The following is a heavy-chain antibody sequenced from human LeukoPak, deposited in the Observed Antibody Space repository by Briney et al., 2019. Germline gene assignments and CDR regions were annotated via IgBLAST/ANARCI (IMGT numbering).Heavy chain of an antibody. Sequence: PSETLSLTCAVYGGSFSGYYWSWIRQPPGKGLEWIGEINHSGSTNYNPSLKSRVTISVDKSKNQFSLKLSSVTAADTAVYYCARGLNWTGEFDYWGQGTLVTVSS. J-gene: IGHJ4*02. CDR1: GGSFSGYY. CDR2: INHSGST. V-gene: IGHV4-34*01. D-gene: IGHD1-1*01. CDR3: ARGLNWTGEFDY.